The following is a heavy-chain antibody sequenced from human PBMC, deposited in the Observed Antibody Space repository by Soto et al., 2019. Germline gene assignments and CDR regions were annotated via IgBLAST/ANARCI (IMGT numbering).Heavy chain of an antibody. CDR1: GGSFSGYY. CDR2: INHSGST. V-gene: IGHV4-34*01. J-gene: IGHJ4*02. Sequence: QVQLQQWGAGLLKPSETLSLTCAVYGGSFSGYYWSWIRQPPGKGLEWIGEINHSGSTNYNPSLKSRVTISVDTSKNQFSLKLSSVTAADTAVYYCARGRVTMVRGELDYWGQGTLVTVSS. D-gene: IGHD3-10*01. CDR3: ARGRVTMVRGELDY.